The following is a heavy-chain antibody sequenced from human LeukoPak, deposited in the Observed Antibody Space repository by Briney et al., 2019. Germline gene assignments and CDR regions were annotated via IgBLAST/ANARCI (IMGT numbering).Heavy chain of an antibody. CDR3: ARDDYYGSGSYRRPFDY. D-gene: IGHD3-10*01. V-gene: IGHV3-21*01. CDR2: ISSSSSYI. J-gene: IGHJ4*02. Sequence: GGSLRLSCAASGFTFSSYSMNWVGQAPGKGLEWVSSISSSSSYIYYADSVKGRFTISRDNAKNSLYLQMNSLRAEDTAVYYCARDDYYGSGSYRRPFDYRGQGTLVTVSS. CDR1: GFTFSSYS.